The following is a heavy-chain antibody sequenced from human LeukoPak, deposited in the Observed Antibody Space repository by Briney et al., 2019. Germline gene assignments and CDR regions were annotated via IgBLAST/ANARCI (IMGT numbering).Heavy chain of an antibody. CDR2: INIGGTNT. D-gene: IGHD3-9*01. V-gene: IGHV3-11*01. Sequence: PGGSLRLSCAASGFTFNDYYMSWIRQAPGKGLEWLSYINIGGTNTHYADSVKGRFTISRDNAKKSLHLEMNNLRAEDTAVYYCAKDRDVLRYFDWLSSFDYWGQGTLVTVSS. CDR3: AKDRDVLRYFDWLSSFDY. J-gene: IGHJ4*02. CDR1: GFTFNDYY.